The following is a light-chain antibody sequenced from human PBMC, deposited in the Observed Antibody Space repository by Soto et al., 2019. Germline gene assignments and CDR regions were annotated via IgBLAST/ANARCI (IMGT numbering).Light chain of an antibody. CDR2: GAS. V-gene: IGKV3-15*01. CDR3: QQYNSYWT. Sequence: EIVMTQSPATLSVSPGERATLPCRASQSVSSNLAWYQQKPGQAPRLLIYGASTRATGIPARFSGSGSGTEFTLTISSLQSDDFATYYCQQYNSYWTFGQGTKVDIK. CDR1: QSVSSN. J-gene: IGKJ1*01.